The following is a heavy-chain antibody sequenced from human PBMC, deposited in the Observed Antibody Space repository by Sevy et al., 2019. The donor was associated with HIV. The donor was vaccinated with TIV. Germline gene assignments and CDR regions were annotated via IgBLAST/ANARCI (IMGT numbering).Heavy chain of an antibody. CDR1: GFSFSAYW. J-gene: IGHJ4*02. V-gene: IGHV3-7*01. D-gene: IGHD1-26*01. CDR3: AQETFGRFDS. Sequence: GGSLRLSCAASGFSFSAYWMNWVRQAPGKGLEWVANIKPDGSDKHYVDSAEGRFTISRDNAKNSRYLQMNSLRVEDTAMYYCAQETFGRFDSWGQGTLVTVSS. CDR2: IKPDGSDK.